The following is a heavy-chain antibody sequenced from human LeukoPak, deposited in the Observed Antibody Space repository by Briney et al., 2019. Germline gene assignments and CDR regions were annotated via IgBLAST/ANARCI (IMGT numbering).Heavy chain of an antibody. D-gene: IGHD1-26*01. V-gene: IGHV1-2*06. CDR2: INPNSGGT. Sequence: ASVKLSFKASGYTFTCYYMHWVRQAPGQGLEWMGRINPNSGGTNYAQKFQGRVTMTRDTSISTAYMELSRLKPDDTPFYYCARGELYSGSQDYCGQGTLFTVSS. CDR3: ARGELYSGSQDY. CDR1: GYTFTCYY. J-gene: IGHJ4*02.